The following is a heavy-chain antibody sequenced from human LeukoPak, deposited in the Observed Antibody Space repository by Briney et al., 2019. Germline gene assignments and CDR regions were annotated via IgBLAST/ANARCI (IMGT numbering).Heavy chain of an antibody. CDR2: IIGSGGST. J-gene: IGHJ4*02. CDR3: AKDFGFVVTGTVDY. CDR1: GFTFSSYA. Sequence: GGSLRLSCAASGFTFSSYAMSWVRQAPGKGLEWVSAIIGSGGSTYYADSVKGRFTLSRDNSKNTLYLQMNSLRAEDTAVYFCAKDFGFVVTGTVDYWGEGTLVTV. D-gene: IGHD2-15*01. V-gene: IGHV3-23*01.